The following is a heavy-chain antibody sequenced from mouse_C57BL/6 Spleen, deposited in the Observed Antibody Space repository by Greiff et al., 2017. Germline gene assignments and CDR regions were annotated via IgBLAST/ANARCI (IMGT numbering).Heavy chain of an antibody. D-gene: IGHD2-3*01. CDR3: VRHDGTGEFYFDY. V-gene: IGHV10-1*01. CDR1: GFSFNTYA. CDR2: IRSKSNNYAT. Sequence: EVKVVESGGGLVQPKGSLKLSCAASGFSFNTYAMNWVRQAPGKGLEWVARIRSKSNNYATYYADSVKDRFTISREDSESMLYLQMNNLKTEDTAMYYCVRHDGTGEFYFDYWGQGTTLTVSS. J-gene: IGHJ2*01.